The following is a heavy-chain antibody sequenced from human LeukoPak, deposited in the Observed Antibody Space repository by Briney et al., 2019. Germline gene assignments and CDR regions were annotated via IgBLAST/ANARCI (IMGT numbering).Heavy chain of an antibody. Sequence: GESLKISCKGSGNSFTRYWIGWVRQMPGKGLEWMGIIYPGDSETRYSPSFQGQVTISADKSISTAYLQWSSLKASDTAMYYCAKSDTSDSLGDYWGQGTLVTVSS. CDR2: IYPGDSET. CDR1: GNSFTRYW. D-gene: IGHD3-22*01. CDR3: AKSDTSDSLGDY. J-gene: IGHJ4*02. V-gene: IGHV5-51*01.